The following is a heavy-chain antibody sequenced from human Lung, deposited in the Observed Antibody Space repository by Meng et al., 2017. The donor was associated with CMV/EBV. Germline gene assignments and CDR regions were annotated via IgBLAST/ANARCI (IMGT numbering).Heavy chain of an antibody. J-gene: IGHJ4*02. D-gene: IGHD3-3*01. Sequence: ESXKISCAAPGFTFSSYAMSWVRQAPGKGLEWVSAISGSGGSTYYADSVKGRFTISRDNSKNTLYLQMNSLRAEDTAVYYCAKDKIFGVTLDYWGQGTLVTVSS. CDR2: ISGSGGST. CDR1: GFTFSSYA. V-gene: IGHV3-23*01. CDR3: AKDKIFGVTLDY.